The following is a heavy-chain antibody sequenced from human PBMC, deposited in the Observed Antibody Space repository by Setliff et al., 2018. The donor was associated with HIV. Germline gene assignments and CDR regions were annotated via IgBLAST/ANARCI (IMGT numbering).Heavy chain of an antibody. CDR3: ALGMVRGARYYYYYYMDV. CDR2: IYTSGST. V-gene: IGHV4-61*09. D-gene: IGHD3-10*01. J-gene: IGHJ6*03. Sequence: SETLSLTCTVSGGSISSGSYYWSWIRQPAGKGLEWIGHIYTSGSTNYNPSLKSRVTISADTSENQFSLKLWSVTAADTAVYYCALGMVRGARYYYYYYMDVWGKGTTVTISS. CDR1: GGSISSGSYY.